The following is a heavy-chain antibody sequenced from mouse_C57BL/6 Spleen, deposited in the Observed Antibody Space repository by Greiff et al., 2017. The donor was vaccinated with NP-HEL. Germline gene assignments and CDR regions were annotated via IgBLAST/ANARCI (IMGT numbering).Heavy chain of an antibody. D-gene: IGHD4-1*01. V-gene: IGHV1-26*01. Sequence: VQLQQSGPELVKPGASVKISCKASGYTFTDYYMNWVKQSHGKSLEWIGDINPNNGGTSYNQKFKGKATLTVDKSSSTAYMELRSLTSEDAAVYYCARVAGRLDYWGQGTTLTVSS. CDR1: GYTFTDYY. CDR2: INPNNGGT. CDR3: ARVAGRLDY. J-gene: IGHJ2*01.